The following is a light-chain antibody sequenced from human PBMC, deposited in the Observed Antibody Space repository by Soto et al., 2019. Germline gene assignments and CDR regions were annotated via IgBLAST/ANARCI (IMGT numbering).Light chain of an antibody. CDR2: LNSDGSH. V-gene: IGLV4-69*01. CDR3: QTWGTGIHV. J-gene: IGLJ1*01. Sequence: QPVLTQSPSASASLGASVKLTCTLSSGHSSYAIAWHQQQPEKGPRYLMKLNSDGSHSKGDGIPDRFSGSSSGPERYLIISTLQSEDEAAYYCQTWGTGIHVFGTGTKVTVL. CDR1: SGHSSYA.